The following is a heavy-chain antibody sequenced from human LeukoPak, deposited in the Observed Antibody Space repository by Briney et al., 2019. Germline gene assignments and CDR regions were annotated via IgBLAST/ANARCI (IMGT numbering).Heavy chain of an antibody. CDR3: ARGNKRWLQLNLFDY. CDR2: INHSGST. D-gene: IGHD5-24*01. V-gene: IGHV4-34*01. CDR1: GGSFSGYY. J-gene: IGHJ4*02. Sequence: SETLSLTCAVYGGSFSGYYWSWIRQPPGKGLEWIEEINHSGSTNYNPSLKSRVTILVDTSKNQFSLKLSSVTAADTAVYYCARGNKRWLQLNLFDYWGQGTLVTVSS.